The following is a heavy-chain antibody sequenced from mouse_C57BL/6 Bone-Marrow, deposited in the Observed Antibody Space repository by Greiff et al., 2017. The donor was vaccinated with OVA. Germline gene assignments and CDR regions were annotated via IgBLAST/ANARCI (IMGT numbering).Heavy chain of an antibody. Sequence: VQLQQSGAELVRPGASVKLSCTASGFNIKDDYMHWVKQRPEQGLEWIGWIDPGNGDTEYASKFQGKATITADTSSNTAYLQLSSLTSEDTAVYYCTLCITTVVATTDWYFDVWGTGTTVTVSS. D-gene: IGHD1-1*01. CDR1: GFNIKDDY. CDR2: IDPGNGDT. J-gene: IGHJ1*03. CDR3: TLCITTVVATTDWYFDV. V-gene: IGHV14-4*01.